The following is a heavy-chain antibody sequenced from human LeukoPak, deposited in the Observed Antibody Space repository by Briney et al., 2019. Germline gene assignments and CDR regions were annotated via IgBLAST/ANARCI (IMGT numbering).Heavy chain of an antibody. CDR3: AKGGKWDVAPFDY. J-gene: IGHJ4*02. V-gene: IGHV4-31*03. CDR2: IYYSGSS. Sequence: PSQTLSLTCTVSGGSISSGAFYRNWIRQHPGKGLEWVGYIYYSGSSSYNPSLKSRVTISVDTSKNQFSLKLSSVTAADTAVYYCAKGGKWDVAPFDYWGQGTLVTVSS. CDR1: GGSISSGAFY. D-gene: IGHD1-26*01.